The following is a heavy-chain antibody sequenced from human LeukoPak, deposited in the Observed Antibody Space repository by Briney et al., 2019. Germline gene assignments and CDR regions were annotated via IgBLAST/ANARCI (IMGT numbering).Heavy chain of an antibody. D-gene: IGHD2-21*02. Sequence: PGGSLRLSCAASGFTFSSYGMHWVRQAPGKGLEWVAVIWYDGSNKYYADSVKGRFTISRDNSKNTLYLQMNSLRAEDTAVYYCAKPLCGGDCYPEAYFDYWGQGTLVTVSS. CDR2: IWYDGSNK. J-gene: IGHJ4*02. CDR3: AKPLCGGDCYPEAYFDY. CDR1: GFTFSSYG. V-gene: IGHV3-33*06.